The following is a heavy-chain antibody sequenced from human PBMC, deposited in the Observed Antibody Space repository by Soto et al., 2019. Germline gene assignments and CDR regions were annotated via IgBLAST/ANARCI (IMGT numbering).Heavy chain of an antibody. CDR3: ARDLSYQGMSSLAY. J-gene: IGHJ4*02. Sequence: QVQLVESGGGVVQPGRSLRLSCAASGFTFSRYAIHWVRQAPGKGLECVAALSYDGSNKYYADSVKGRFTISRDNSKNTLYLQMNSLRAEDTAVYYCARDLSYQGMSSLAYWGQGTLVTVSS. V-gene: IGHV3-30*04. CDR2: LSYDGSNK. CDR1: GFTFSRYA. D-gene: IGHD6-13*01.